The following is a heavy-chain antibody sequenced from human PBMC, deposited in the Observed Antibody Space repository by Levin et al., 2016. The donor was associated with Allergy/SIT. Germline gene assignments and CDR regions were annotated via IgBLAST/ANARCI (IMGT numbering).Heavy chain of an antibody. CDR1: GGTFSSYA. D-gene: IGHD3-9*01. CDR2: IIPIFGTA. CDR3: ARDGDFDWLPDV. J-gene: IGHJ6*02. V-gene: IGHV1-69*13. Sequence: SVKVSCKASGGTFSSYAISWVRQAPGQGLEWMGGIIPIFGTANYAQKFQGRVTITADESTSTAYMELSSLRSEDTAVYYCARDGDFDWLPDVWGQGTTVTVSS.